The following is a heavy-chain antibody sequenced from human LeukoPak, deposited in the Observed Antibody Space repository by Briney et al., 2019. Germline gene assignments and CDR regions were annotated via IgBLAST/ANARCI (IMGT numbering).Heavy chain of an antibody. D-gene: IGHD3-3*01. CDR1: GFTFSSYW. V-gene: IGHV3-7*01. J-gene: IGHJ4*02. Sequence: GGSLRLSCAASGFTFSSYWMSWVRQAPGKGLEWVANIKQDGSEKYYVDSVKGRFTISRDNAKNSLYLQMNSLRAEDTAVYYCARDERFLELLVFDYWGQETLVTVSS. CDR3: ARDERFLELLVFDY. CDR2: IKQDGSEK.